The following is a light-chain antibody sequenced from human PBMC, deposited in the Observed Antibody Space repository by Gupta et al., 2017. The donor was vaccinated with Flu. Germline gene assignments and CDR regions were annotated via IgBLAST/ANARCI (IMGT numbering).Light chain of an antibody. Sequence: SPVTVSLSPGERVTRSCRASQDISTFLERYQQKPGQAPSLLIYDASTSATGGPVRFSGTGSGTDFTLTSISPETEDIAVYYGQHRTNWNTFGGGTKLEI. V-gene: IGKV3-11*01. CDR3: QHRTNWNT. CDR2: DAS. CDR1: QDISTF. J-gene: IGKJ4*01.